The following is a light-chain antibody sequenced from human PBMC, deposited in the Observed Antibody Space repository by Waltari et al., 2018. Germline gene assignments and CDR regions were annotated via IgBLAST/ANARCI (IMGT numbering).Light chain of an antibody. J-gene: IGKJ4*01. CDR2: DAS. Sequence: EIVLTQSPATLSVSPGERATLSCWASQSIRSTLAWYQQKPGQAPRLLIYDASTRATGIPVRFSGSGSVTSFTLTISSLQSEDFAVYYCQQYTNWPLTFGGGTKVEI. CDR1: QSIRST. V-gene: IGKV3D-15*01. CDR3: QQYTNWPLT.